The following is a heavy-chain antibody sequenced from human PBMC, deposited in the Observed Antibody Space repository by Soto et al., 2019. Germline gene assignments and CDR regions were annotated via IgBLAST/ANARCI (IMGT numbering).Heavy chain of an antibody. CDR3: AKDYRYQDSSSWYIAY. V-gene: IGHV3-23*01. Sequence: PGGSLRLSCAASGFTFSSYAVSWVRQAPGKGLEWVSAISGSGGSTYYADSVKGRFTISRDNSKNTLYLQMNSLRAEDTAVYYCAKDYRYQDSSSWYIAYWGQGTLVTVSS. J-gene: IGHJ4*02. D-gene: IGHD6-13*01. CDR1: GFTFSSYA. CDR2: ISGSGGST.